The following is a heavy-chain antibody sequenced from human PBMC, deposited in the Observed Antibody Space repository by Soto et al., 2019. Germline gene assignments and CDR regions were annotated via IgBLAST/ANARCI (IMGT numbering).Heavy chain of an antibody. CDR1: GFSVKRYW. D-gene: IGHD3-3*01. CDR2: FGGDENYT. Sequence: ARGSLRLSCVASGFSVKRYWMHWVRQAPGKGLVWLSRFGGDENYTDYADSVRGRFTISRDIAKNTIYLQMNSLRAEDTAVYYCGKGKELGVVRYGLDAWGQGTTVTVSS. V-gene: IGHV3-74*01. J-gene: IGHJ6*02. CDR3: GKGKELGVVRYGLDA.